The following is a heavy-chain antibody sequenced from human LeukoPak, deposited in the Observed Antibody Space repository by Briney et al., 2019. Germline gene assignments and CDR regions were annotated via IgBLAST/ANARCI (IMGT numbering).Heavy chain of an antibody. Sequence: GRSLRLSCAASGFTFSSYGMHWVSQAPGKGLEWVAVISYDGSNKYYADSVKGRFTISRDNSKNTLYLQMNSLRAEDTVVYYCAKDFERITMIEADYWGQGTLVTVSS. V-gene: IGHV3-30*18. D-gene: IGHD3-22*01. CDR2: ISYDGSNK. CDR3: AKDFERITMIEADY. CDR1: GFTFSSYG. J-gene: IGHJ4*02.